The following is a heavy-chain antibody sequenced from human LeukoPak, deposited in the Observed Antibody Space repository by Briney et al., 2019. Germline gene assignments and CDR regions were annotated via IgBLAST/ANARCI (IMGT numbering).Heavy chain of an antibody. CDR3: ARSVGHWFDP. CDR1: GYTFTGYY. CDR2: INPSGGST. Sequence: ASVRVSCKASGYTFTGYYMHWVRQAPGQGLEWMGIINPSGGSTSYAQKFQGRVTMTRDTSTSTVYMELSSLRSEDTAVYYCARSVGHWFDPWGQGTLVTVSS. V-gene: IGHV1-46*01. J-gene: IGHJ5*02.